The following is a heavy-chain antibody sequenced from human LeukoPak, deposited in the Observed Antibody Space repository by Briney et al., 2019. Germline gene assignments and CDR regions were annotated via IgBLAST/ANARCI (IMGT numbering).Heavy chain of an antibody. CDR2: IYSGGNT. D-gene: IGHD6-19*01. CDR1: GFTVSSNY. J-gene: IGHJ1*01. V-gene: IGHV3-66*01. Sequence: TGGSLRLSCAASGFTVSSNYMSWVRQAPGKGLECVSVIYSGGNTYYADSVKGRFTISRDNSKNTLFLQMNSLRAEDTAVYYCAIRGSMAVALQHWGQGTLVTVSS. CDR3: AIRGSMAVALQH.